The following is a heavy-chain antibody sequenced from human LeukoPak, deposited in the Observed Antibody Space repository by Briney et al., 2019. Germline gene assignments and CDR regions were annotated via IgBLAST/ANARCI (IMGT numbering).Heavy chain of an antibody. V-gene: IGHV3-7*01. D-gene: IGHD3-22*01. CDR2: IQGDGSEK. CDR1: LHLYW. J-gene: IGHJ4*02. Sequence: GGPLRLSCGLWLHLYWMTWVRQAPGKGLEWVANIQGDGSEKSYVDAVKGRFTISRDNAKNSLYLPMNSLRAEDTAVYYCAQNVSPTSSYDGTTYYYDAHDYWGQGTLVTVSS. CDR3: AQNVSPTSSYDGTTYYYDAHDY.